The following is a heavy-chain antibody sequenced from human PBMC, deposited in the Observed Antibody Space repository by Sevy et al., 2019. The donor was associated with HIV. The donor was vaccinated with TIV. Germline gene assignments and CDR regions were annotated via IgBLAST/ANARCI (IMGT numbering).Heavy chain of an antibody. V-gene: IGHV1-18*01. CDR3: ARDLGGYGGNSIDY. CDR1: GYTFTSYG. Sequence: ASVKVSCKASGYTFTSYGISWVRQAPGQGLEGMGGISVDNGNTNYAQKLQGRVTLTTDTSTSTGYMELRSLRSDDTAVYYCARDLGGYGGNSIDYWGQGTLVTVSS. D-gene: IGHD2-21*02. CDR2: ISVDNGNT. J-gene: IGHJ4*02.